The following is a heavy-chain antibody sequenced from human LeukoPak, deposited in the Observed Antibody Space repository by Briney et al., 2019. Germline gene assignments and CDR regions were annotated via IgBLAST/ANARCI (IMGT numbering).Heavy chain of an antibody. D-gene: IGHD3-22*01. CDR1: GFTFSSYS. V-gene: IGHV3-48*01. J-gene: IGHJ4*02. CDR3: ARGTHYYDSSGYYYGDY. Sequence: PGGSLRLSCAASGFTFSSYSMNWVRQAPGKGLEWVSYISSSSSTIYYADSVKGRFTISRDNAKNSLYLQMNSLRAEDTAVYYCARGTHYYDSSGYYYGDYWGQGTLVSVSS. CDR2: ISSSSSTI.